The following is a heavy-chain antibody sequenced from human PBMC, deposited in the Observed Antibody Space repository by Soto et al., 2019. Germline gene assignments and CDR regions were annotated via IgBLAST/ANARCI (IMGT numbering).Heavy chain of an antibody. V-gene: IGHV1-69*12. D-gene: IGHD4-17*01. CDR2: IIPIFGTA. Sequence: QVQLVQSGAEVKKPGSSVKVSCKASGGTFSSYAISWVRQAPGQGLEWMGGIIPIFGTANYAQKFQGRVTITADDSTSTGYMELSSLRSEDTAVYYCARDEAYGAHVGYFQHWGQGTLVTVSS. J-gene: IGHJ1*01. CDR3: ARDEAYGAHVGYFQH. CDR1: GGTFSSYA.